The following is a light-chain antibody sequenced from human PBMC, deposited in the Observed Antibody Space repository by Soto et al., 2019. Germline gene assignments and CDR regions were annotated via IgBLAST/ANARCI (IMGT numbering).Light chain of an antibody. CDR2: SAS. Sequence: IVLTQSPGTLSLSPGERATLSCRASQSVSSSDLAWYQQKPGQAPRLLIYSASSRATGIPDRFSGSGSGTDFTLTISRLEPEDFAVYYCQQYDASPITFGQGTKLEIK. CDR3: QQYDASPIT. V-gene: IGKV3-20*01. CDR1: QSVSSSD. J-gene: IGKJ2*01.